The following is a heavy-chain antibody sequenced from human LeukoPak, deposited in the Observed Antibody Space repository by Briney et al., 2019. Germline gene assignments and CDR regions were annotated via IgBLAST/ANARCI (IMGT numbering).Heavy chain of an antibody. D-gene: IGHD6-19*01. CDR1: GYTFTGYY. Sequence: GASVKVSCKASGYTFTGYYIHWVRRAPGQGLEWMGWINPKSGGTNYAERFQARVTMTRDTSISTAYMELNSLTSDDTAVYSCARGSPVAGSRFPFDIWGQGTVVTVSS. V-gene: IGHV1-2*02. CDR3: ARGSPVAGSRFPFDI. CDR2: INPKSGGT. J-gene: IGHJ3*02.